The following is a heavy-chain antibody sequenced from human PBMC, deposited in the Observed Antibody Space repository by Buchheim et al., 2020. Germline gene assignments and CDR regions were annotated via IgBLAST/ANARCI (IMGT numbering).Heavy chain of an antibody. D-gene: IGHD2-2*02. Sequence: QVQLVQSGAEVKKPGASVKVSCKASGYTFTSYDINWVRQATGQGLEWMGWMNPNSGNTGYAQKFQGRVTMTRTTSISTAYMELSSLRSEDTAVYYCAGVVVVPAAIPGYPKYYYYGMDVWGQGTT. CDR3: AGVVVVPAAIPGYPKYYYYGMDV. CDR1: GYTFTSYD. V-gene: IGHV1-8*01. J-gene: IGHJ6*02. CDR2: MNPNSGNT.